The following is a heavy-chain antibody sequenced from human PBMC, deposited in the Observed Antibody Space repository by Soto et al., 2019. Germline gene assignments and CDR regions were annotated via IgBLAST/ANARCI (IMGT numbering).Heavy chain of an antibody. D-gene: IGHD1-1*01. Sequence: GASVKVSCKASGYTFTSYAMHWVRQAPGQRLEWMGWISAGNGNTKYSQKFQGRVTITRDTSASTAYMELSSLRSEDTAVYYCARRGTQYYYYGMDVWGQGTTVTVSS. V-gene: IGHV1-3*01. CDR2: ISAGNGNT. CDR1: GYTFTSYA. J-gene: IGHJ6*02. CDR3: ARRGTQYYYYGMDV.